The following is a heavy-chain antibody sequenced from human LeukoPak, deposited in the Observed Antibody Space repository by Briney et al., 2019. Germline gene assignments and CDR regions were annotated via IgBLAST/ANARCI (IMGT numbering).Heavy chain of an antibody. CDR3: ARVPTYYYGSGSYYADY. D-gene: IGHD3-10*01. Sequence: GGSLRLSCAASGFTFDDYGMSWVRQAPGKGLEGVSGINWNGGSTGYADSVKGRFTISRDNAKNSLYLQMNSLRAEDTALYYCARVPTYYYGSGSYYADYWGQGTLVTVSS. CDR2: INWNGGST. CDR1: GFTFDDYG. J-gene: IGHJ4*02. V-gene: IGHV3-20*04.